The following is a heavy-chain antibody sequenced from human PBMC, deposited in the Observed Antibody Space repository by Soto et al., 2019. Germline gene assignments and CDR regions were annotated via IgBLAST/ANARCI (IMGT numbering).Heavy chain of an antibody. CDR1: GGSISGSSYY. CDR2: IYYSGST. J-gene: IGHJ5*02. Sequence: QLQLQESGPGLVKPSETLSLTCTVSGGSISGSSYYWGWIRQPPGKGLEWIGSIYYSGSTYYNPSLKRRVTISVDTSKNQFSLKLSSVTAADTAVYYCARRRNNWFDPWGQGTLVTVSS. CDR3: ARRRNNWFDP. V-gene: IGHV4-39*01.